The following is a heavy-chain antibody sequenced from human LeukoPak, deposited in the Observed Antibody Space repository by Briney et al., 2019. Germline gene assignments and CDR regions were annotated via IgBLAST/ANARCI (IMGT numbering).Heavy chain of an antibody. CDR1: GFTFSGSA. CDR2: IRSKANSYAT. Sequence: GGSLRLSCAASGFTFSGSAMHWVRQASGKGLEWVGRIRSKANSYATAYAASVKGRFTISRDDSKNTAYLQMNSLKTEDTAVYYCAKGRMVRGAPCDPWGQGTLVTVSS. J-gene: IGHJ5*02. V-gene: IGHV3-73*01. CDR3: AKGRMVRGAPCDP. D-gene: IGHD3-10*01.